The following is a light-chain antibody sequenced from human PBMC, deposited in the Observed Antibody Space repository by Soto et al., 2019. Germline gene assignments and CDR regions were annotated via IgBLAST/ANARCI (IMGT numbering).Light chain of an antibody. CDR2: DGN. CDR3: CSYAGSTTAVV. J-gene: IGLJ2*01. CDR1: SSDVGSYNL. Sequence: QSALTQPASVSGSPGQSITIFCTGTSSDVGSYNLVSWYQQHPGKAPKLMIYDGNERPSGVSARFSGSKSGNTASLTISGLQAEDEADYYCCSYAGSTTAVVFGGGTKLTVL. V-gene: IGLV2-23*01.